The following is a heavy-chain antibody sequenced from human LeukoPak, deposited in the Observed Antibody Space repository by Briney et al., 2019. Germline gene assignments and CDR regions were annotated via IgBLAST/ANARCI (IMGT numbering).Heavy chain of an antibody. Sequence: SETLSLTCTVSGGSMSPYHWGWIRQPPGKGLEWIGYIYYSGSTNYNPSLKSRVTISVDTSKNQFSLKLSSVTAADTAVYYCARDKIGRGIVDIWGQGTMVTVSS. J-gene: IGHJ3*02. D-gene: IGHD3-16*01. V-gene: IGHV4-59*01. CDR2: IYYSGST. CDR1: GGSMSPYH. CDR3: ARDKIGRGIVDI.